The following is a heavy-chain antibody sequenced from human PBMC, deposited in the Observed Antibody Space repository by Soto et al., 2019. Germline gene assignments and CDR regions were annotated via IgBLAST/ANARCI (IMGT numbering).Heavy chain of an antibody. CDR1: GVTFSNSG. CDR3: AKDGASTITLDY. CDR2: ISYCGSNK. Sequence: LILAFAVSGVTFSNSGMYWVREAPGKGLEWVAVISYCGSNKYYADSVKGRFTISRDNSKNKLYLQMNSLRAEDTAVYYCAKDGASTITLDYWGQGTLVTVSS. D-gene: IGHD5-12*01. J-gene: IGHJ4*02. V-gene: IGHV3-30*18.